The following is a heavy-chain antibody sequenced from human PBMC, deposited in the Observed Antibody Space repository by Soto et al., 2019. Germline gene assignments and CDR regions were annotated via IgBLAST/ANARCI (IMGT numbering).Heavy chain of an antibody. D-gene: IGHD3-22*01. V-gene: IGHV1-18*01. CDR1: GFTFTSYG. J-gene: IGHJ4*02. CDR3: ARERYYYERSALMY. CDR2: SSGYNGNT. Sequence: QVHLEQSGPEVKKPGASVKVSCRSSGFTFTSYGITWVRQAPGQGLEWMGWSSGYNGNTAYAQKFQDRLTITTATSTGTAYMELRSLRSDDTAVYYCARERYYYERSALMYWGQGTLVTVSS.